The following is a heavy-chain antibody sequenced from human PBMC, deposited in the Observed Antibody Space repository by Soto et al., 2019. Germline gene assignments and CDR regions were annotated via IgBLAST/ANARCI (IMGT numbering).Heavy chain of an antibody. Sequence: KTSETLSLTCTVSGGSISSYYWSWIRQPAGKGLEWIGRIYTSGSTNYNPSPKSRVTMSVDTSKNQFSLKLSSVTAADTAVYYCARDRSTSSDNWFDPWGQGTLVTVSS. CDR2: IYTSGST. CDR3: ARDRSTSSDNWFDP. V-gene: IGHV4-4*07. D-gene: IGHD2-2*01. CDR1: GGSISSYY. J-gene: IGHJ5*02.